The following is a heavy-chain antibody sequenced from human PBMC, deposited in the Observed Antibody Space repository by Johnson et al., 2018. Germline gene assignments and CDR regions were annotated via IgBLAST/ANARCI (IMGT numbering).Heavy chain of an antibody. Sequence: QVQLVQSGGGVVQXGRSXRLXCAASGFTFSNYVMHWVRQAPGKGLEWVAVMSYDGSYKYYGDSVNGRFIISRDNSKNTLYLQMSSLRDEDTAVYYCASPRLYGDYDHYNGMDVWGQGTTVTVSS. V-gene: IGHV3-30*03. CDR2: MSYDGSYK. CDR1: GFTFSNYV. J-gene: IGHJ6*02. CDR3: ASPRLYGDYDHYNGMDV. D-gene: IGHD4-17*01.